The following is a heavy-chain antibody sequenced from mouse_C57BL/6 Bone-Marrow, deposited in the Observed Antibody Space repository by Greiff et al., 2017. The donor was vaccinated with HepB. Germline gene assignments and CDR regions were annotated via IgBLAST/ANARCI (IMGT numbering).Heavy chain of an antibody. D-gene: IGHD1-1*01. CDR1: GYTFTSYW. V-gene: IGHV1-69*01. CDR2: IDPSDSYT. Sequence: QVQLKQPGAELVMPGASVKLSCKASGYTFTSYWMHWVKQRPGQGLEWIGEIDPSDSYTNYNQKFKGKSTLTVDKSSSTAYMQLSSLTSEDSAVYYCARWGYYYGSSSWFAYWGQGTLVTVSA. J-gene: IGHJ3*01. CDR3: ARWGYYYGSSSWFAY.